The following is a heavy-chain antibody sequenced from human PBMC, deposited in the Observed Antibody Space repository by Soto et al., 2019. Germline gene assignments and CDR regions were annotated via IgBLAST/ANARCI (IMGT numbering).Heavy chain of an antibody. CDR2: ISGSGGST. Sequence: EVQLLESGGGLVQPGGSLRLSCAASGFTFSSYAMSWVRQAPGKGLEWVSAISGSGGSTYYADSVKGRFTISRDNSKNTLYLQMNSLRAEDTSVYYCAKDPEVVVVTAIFDYWGQGTLVTVSS. D-gene: IGHD2-21*02. CDR1: GFTFSSYA. J-gene: IGHJ4*02. V-gene: IGHV3-23*01. CDR3: AKDPEVVVVTAIFDY.